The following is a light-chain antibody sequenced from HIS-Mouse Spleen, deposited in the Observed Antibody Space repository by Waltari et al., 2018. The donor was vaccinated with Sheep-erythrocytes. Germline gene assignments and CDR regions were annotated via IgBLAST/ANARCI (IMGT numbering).Light chain of an antibody. V-gene: IGLV2-23*01. CDR1: SSDVGRYNL. J-gene: IGLJ2*01. Sequence: QSALTQPASASGSPGSSITISCTGTSSDVGRYNLVSWYQQHPGKAPKLMIYEGSKRPSGVSNRFSGSKSGNTASLTISGLQAEDEADYYCCSYAGSSTLVFGGGTKLTVL. CDR3: CSYAGSSTLV. CDR2: EGS.